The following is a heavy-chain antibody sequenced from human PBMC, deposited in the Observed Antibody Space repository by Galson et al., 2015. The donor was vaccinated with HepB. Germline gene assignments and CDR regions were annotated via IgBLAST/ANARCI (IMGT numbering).Heavy chain of an antibody. J-gene: IGHJ6*02. Sequence: SLRLSCAASGFPFSSYAMHWVRQAPGKGLEWVAVISYDGSNKYYADSVKGRSTISRDNSKNTLYLQMNSLRAEDTAVYYCARDRSSYYDSSGYYGYYYYGMDVWGQGTTVTVSS. CDR2: ISYDGSNK. CDR3: ARDRSSYYDSSGYYGYYYYGMDV. D-gene: IGHD3-22*01. V-gene: IGHV3-30*04. CDR1: GFPFSSYA.